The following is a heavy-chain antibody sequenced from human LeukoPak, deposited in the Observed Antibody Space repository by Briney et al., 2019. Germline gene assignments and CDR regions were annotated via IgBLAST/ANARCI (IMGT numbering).Heavy chain of an antibody. CDR2: IYHTGST. CDR3: ASRKLGNDY. J-gene: IGHJ4*02. D-gene: IGHD7-27*01. V-gene: IGHV4-59*02. Sequence: KSSETLSLTCTISGGSVSDYYWSWIRQSPGKGLEWIGYIYHTGSTSYSPSLKGRVTISADTSQNQFSLKLSSVTAADTALYYWASRKLGNDYWGQGTLVTVSS. CDR1: GGSVSDYY.